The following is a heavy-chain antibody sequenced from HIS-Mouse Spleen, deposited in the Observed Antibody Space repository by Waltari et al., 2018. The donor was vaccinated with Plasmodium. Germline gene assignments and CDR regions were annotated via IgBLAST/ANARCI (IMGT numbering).Heavy chain of an antibody. CDR3: ASSWYWYFDL. CDR1: GVTFSSYW. J-gene: IGHJ2*01. D-gene: IGHD6-13*01. Sequence: EVQLVESGGGLVQPGGSLRLSGAASGVTFSSYWVSWVRQAPGKGLEWVANIKQDGSEKYYVDSVKGRFTISRDNAKNSLYLQMNSLRAEDTAVYYCASSWYWYFDLWGRGTLVTGSS. CDR2: IKQDGSEK. V-gene: IGHV3-7*01.